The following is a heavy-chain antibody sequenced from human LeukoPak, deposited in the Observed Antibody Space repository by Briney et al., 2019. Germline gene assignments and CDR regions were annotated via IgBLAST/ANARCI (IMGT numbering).Heavy chain of an antibody. CDR1: GLTLSNYG. CDR2: ISGSGGRT. Sequence: GGSLRLSCAVSGLTLSNYGMSWVRLAPGKGLEWVAGISGSGGRTNYADSVKGRFTISRDNAENTLYRQMNSLRAEDTAVYFCAKRGVVIRVILVGFHKEAYYFDSWGQGALVTVSS. D-gene: IGHD3-22*01. V-gene: IGHV3-23*01. CDR3: AKRGVVIRVILVGFHKEAYYFDS. J-gene: IGHJ4*02.